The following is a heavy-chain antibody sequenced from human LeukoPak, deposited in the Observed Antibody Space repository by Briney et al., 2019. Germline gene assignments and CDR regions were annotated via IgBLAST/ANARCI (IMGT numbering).Heavy chain of an antibody. Sequence: ASVKVSCKASGGTFSSYAISWVRQAPGQGLEWMGIINPSGGSTSYAQKFQGRVTMTRDTSTSTVYMELSSLRSEDTAVYYCARDLDYGDYERNAFDIWGQGTMVTVSS. CDR3: ARDLDYGDYERNAFDI. CDR1: GGTFSSYA. CDR2: INPSGGST. D-gene: IGHD4-17*01. J-gene: IGHJ3*02. V-gene: IGHV1-46*01.